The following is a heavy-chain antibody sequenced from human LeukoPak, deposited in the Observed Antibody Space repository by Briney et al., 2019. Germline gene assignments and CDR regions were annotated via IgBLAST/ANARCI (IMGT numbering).Heavy chain of an antibody. CDR2: IYSGGNT. V-gene: IGHV3-53*01. CDR3: AREDSRTYYPFDY. CDR1: GFTVSSNY. J-gene: IGHJ4*02. Sequence: GGSLRLSCAASGFTVSSNYMSWVRQAPGKGLEWVSVIYSGGNTYYADSVKGRLTISRDNSKNTLYLQMNSLRAEDTAVYYCAREDSRTYYPFDYWGQGTLVTVSS. D-gene: IGHD3-22*01.